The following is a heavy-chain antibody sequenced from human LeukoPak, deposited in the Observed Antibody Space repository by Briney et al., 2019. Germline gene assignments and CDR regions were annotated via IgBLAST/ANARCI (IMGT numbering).Heavy chain of an antibody. CDR1: GYTLTELS. D-gene: IGHD3-10*01. Sequence: GASVKVSCKVSGYTLTELSMHWVRQAPGKGLEWMGGFDPEDGETIYAQRFQGRVTMTEDTSTDTAYMELSSLRSEDTAVYYCAASRPPHPHRPQYYYGSHFDYWGQGTLVTVSS. CDR3: AASRPPHPHRPQYYYGSHFDY. V-gene: IGHV1-24*01. CDR2: FDPEDGET. J-gene: IGHJ4*02.